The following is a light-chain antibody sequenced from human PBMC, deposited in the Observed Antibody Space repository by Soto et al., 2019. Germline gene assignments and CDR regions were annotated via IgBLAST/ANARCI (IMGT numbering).Light chain of an antibody. CDR2: EVS. J-gene: IGLJ3*02. Sequence: QSVLTQPPSASGSPGQSVTISCTGTSSDVGGYNYVSWYQQHPGKAPKLMIYEVSKRPSGVPDRFSGSKSGNTASLTVSGLQAEDEADYYCSSYAGSNNLGHWVFGGGTKLTVL. CDR1: SSDVGGYNY. V-gene: IGLV2-8*01. CDR3: SSYAGSNNLGHWV.